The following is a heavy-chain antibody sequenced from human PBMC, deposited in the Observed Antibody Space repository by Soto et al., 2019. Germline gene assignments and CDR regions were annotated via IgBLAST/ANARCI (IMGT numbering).Heavy chain of an antibody. V-gene: IGHV4-28*01. J-gene: IGHJ4*02. D-gene: IGHD1-26*01. CDR3: ARREIQGPIDY. Sequence: SETLSLTCAVSGYSSSSSNWCGWIKKPPGKGLEWIGYIYYSGTTYYNPSLKSRVTMSVDTSKNQFSLKLTSVTAVDTAVYYCARREIQGPIDYWGQGTLVTVSS. CDR1: GYSSSSSNW. CDR2: IYYSGTT.